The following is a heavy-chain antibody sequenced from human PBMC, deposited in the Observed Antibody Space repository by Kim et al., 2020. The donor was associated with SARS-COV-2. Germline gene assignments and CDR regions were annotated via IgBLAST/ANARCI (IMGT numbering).Heavy chain of an antibody. CDR3: AKDTFRGGTPDYYYGMDV. CDR2: IYSGGSST. J-gene: IGHJ6*02. D-gene: IGHD3-10*01. CDR1: GFTFSSYA. Sequence: GGSLRLSCAASGFTFSSYAMSWVRQAPGKGLEWVSVIYSGGSSTYYADSVKGRFTISRDNSKNTLYLQMNSLRAEDTAVYYCAKDTFRGGTPDYYYGMDVWGQGTTVTVSS. V-gene: IGHV3-23*03.